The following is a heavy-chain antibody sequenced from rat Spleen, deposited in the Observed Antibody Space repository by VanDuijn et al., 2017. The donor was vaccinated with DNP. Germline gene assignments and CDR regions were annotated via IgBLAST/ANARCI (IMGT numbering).Heavy chain of an antibody. Sequence: EVQLVESGGGLVQPGRSLKLSCAASGITFSNSGMHWIRQAPTKGLEWVASISSHTSNTYYRDSVKGRFTISRDNAKSTLYLQMNSLRSEDMATYYCARWDSTGITTGFAYWGQGTLVTVSS. J-gene: IGHJ3*01. CDR3: ARWDSTGITTGFAY. V-gene: IGHV5S13*01. CDR1: GITFSNSG. D-gene: IGHD1-9*01. CDR2: ISSHTSNT.